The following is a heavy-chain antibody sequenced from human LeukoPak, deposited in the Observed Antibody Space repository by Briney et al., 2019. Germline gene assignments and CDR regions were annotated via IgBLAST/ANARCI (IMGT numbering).Heavy chain of an antibody. D-gene: IGHD5-18*01. Sequence: ASVKVSCKASGYTFTGYYMHWVRQAPGQGLEWMEWINPNSGGTNYAQKFQGRVTMTRDTSISTAYMELSRLRSDDTAVYYCARERGLDTAMVHFDYWGQGTLVTVSS. CDR3: ARERGLDTAMVHFDY. CDR2: INPNSGGT. CDR1: GYTFTGYY. V-gene: IGHV1-2*02. J-gene: IGHJ4*02.